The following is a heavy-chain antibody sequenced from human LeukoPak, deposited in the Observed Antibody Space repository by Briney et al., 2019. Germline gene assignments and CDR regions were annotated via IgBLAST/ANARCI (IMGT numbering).Heavy chain of an antibody. CDR1: GGTFSSYA. Sequence: GSSVKVSCKASGGTFSSYAISWVRQAPGQGLEWMGGIIPIFGTANYAQKFQGRVTITADESTSTAYMELSSLRSEDTAVYYCARDLGYCSNTACSRGWFDPWGQGTLVTVSS. CDR2: IIPIFGTA. J-gene: IGHJ5*02. V-gene: IGHV1-69*01. D-gene: IGHD2-2*01. CDR3: ARDLGYCSNTACSRGWFDP.